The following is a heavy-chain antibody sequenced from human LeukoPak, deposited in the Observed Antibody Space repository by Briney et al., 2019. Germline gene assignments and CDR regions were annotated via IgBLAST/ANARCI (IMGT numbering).Heavy chain of an antibody. CDR2: MNPNSGNT. D-gene: IGHD3-3*01. V-gene: IGHV1-8*01. CDR1: GYTFTSYD. CDR3: ARTQVVTIFGVVIYYYYMDV. J-gene: IGHJ6*03. Sequence: ASVKVSCKASGYTFTSYDINWVRQATGQGLEWMGWMNPNSGNTGYAQKFQGRVTMTRNTSISTAYMELSSLRSEDTAVYYCARTQVVTIFGVVIYYYYMDVWGKGTTVTVSS.